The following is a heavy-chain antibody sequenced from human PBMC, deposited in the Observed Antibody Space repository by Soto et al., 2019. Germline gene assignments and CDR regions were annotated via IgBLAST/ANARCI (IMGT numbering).Heavy chain of an antibody. J-gene: IGHJ4*02. V-gene: IGHV1-3*01. D-gene: IGHD3-22*01. CDR2: INAGNGDT. Sequence: ASVKVSCKASGYTFTIYPMHWVRQAPGQGLEWMGWINAGNGDTKYSQKFQGRVTITRDTSASTAYMELSSLRSEDTAVYYCARDWNHYDSSGPGDYWGQGTLVTVSS. CDR3: ARDWNHYDSSGPGDY. CDR1: GYTFTIYP.